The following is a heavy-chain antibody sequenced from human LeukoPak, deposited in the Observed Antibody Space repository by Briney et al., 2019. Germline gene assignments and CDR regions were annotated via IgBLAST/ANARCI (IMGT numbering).Heavy chain of an antibody. D-gene: IGHD3-10*02. CDR2: ISGSGGST. V-gene: IGHV3-23*01. CDR1: GFTFSSYG. Sequence: GGTLRLSCAASGFTFSSYGMSWVRQAPGKGLEWVSAISGSGGSTYYADSVKGRFTISRDNSKNTLYLQMNSLRAEDTAVYYCAELGITMIGGVWGKGTTVTISS. J-gene: IGHJ6*04. CDR3: AELGITMIGGV.